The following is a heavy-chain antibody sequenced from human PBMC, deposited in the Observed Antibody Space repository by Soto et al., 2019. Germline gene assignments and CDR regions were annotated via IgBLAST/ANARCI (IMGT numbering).Heavy chain of an antibody. CDR2: ISWNSGSI. V-gene: IGHV3-9*01. CDR3: AKDIRSGGYSSSWYYLDY. D-gene: IGHD6-13*01. J-gene: IGHJ4*02. CDR1: GFTFDDYA. Sequence: HPGGSLRLSCAASGFTFDDYAMHWVRQAPGKGLEWVSGISWNSGSIGYADSVKGRFTISRDNAKNSLYLQMNSLRAEDTALYYCAKDIRSGGYSSSWYYLDYWGQGTLVTVSS.